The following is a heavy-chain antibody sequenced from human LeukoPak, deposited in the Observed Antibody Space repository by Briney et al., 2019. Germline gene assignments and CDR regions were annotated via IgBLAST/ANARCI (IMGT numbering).Heavy chain of an antibody. CDR3: AREVSSSGWSSFDY. CDR2: INSDGMIT. Sequence: GGSLRLSCAASLFTFSSYWMHWVRQAPGKGLVWVSRINSDGMITIHADSVKGRFTISRDNAKNTLYLQMNSLRAEDTAVYYCAREVSSSGWSSFDYWGQGTLVTVSS. D-gene: IGHD6-19*01. CDR1: LFTFSSYW. V-gene: IGHV3-74*01. J-gene: IGHJ4*02.